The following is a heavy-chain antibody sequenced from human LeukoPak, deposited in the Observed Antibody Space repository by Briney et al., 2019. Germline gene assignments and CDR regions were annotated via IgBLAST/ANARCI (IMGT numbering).Heavy chain of an antibody. CDR1: AFTLSYYW. J-gene: IGHJ4*02. Sequence: GGSLRLSCTTSAFTLSYYWMSWVRQAPGKGLEWVANINQDGNEKYYVDSVMGRFTISRDNAKNSLYLQMNSLRAEDTAVYYCARMPGAPDYWGQGTLVTVSS. D-gene: IGHD2-2*01. CDR2: INQDGNEK. V-gene: IGHV3-7*01. CDR3: ARMPGAPDY.